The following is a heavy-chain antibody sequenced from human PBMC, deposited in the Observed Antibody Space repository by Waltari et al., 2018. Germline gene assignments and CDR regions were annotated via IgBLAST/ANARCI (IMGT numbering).Heavy chain of an antibody. CDR2: IYYSGST. CDR1: GGSISSSSYY. V-gene: IGHV4-39*07. D-gene: IGHD6-6*01. Sequence: QLQLQESGPGLVKPSETLSLTCTVSGGSISSSSYYWGWIRQPPGKGLEWIGSIYYSGSTYYNPSLKSRVTISVDTSKNQFSLKLSAVTAADTAVYYCARHEYSNSNWFDPWGQGTLVTVSS. J-gene: IGHJ5*02. CDR3: ARHEYSNSNWFDP.